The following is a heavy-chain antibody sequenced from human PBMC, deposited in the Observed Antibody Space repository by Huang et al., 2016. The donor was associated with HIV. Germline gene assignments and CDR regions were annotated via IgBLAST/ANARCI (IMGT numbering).Heavy chain of an antibody. D-gene: IGHD3-22*01. CDR1: GYTFTSYG. CDR2: TSAYNGNT. J-gene: IGHJ3*02. Sequence: QVQLVQSGAEVKKPGASVKVSCKASGYTFTSYGISWVRQATGQGLEWMGCTSAYNGNTKYAQKLQGRVTMTTDTATTTAYIELRSLRSDDTAVYYCARDPRYYYDTSGYPPDAFDIWGQGTMVTVSS. CDR3: ARDPRYYYDTSGYPPDAFDI. V-gene: IGHV1-18*01.